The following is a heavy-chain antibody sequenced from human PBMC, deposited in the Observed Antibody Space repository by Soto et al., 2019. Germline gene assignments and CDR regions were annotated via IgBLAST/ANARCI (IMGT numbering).Heavy chain of an antibody. CDR3: ARGSNGYHFDY. Sequence: EVQLVESGGGLVQPGGSLRLSCAASGFTFSRYAMHWVRQAPGKGLEYVSAISSSGGSTDYANSVKGRFTISRDNSKNTLYLQMGSLRAEDMAVYYCARGSNGYHFDYWGQGTLVTVSS. J-gene: IGHJ4*02. V-gene: IGHV3-64*01. CDR2: ISSSGGST. D-gene: IGHD5-12*01. CDR1: GFTFSRYA.